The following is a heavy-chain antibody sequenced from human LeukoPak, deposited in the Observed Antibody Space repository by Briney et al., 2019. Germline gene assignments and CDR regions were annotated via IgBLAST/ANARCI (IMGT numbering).Heavy chain of an antibody. D-gene: IGHD4-17*01. CDR2: ISSSSSYI. Sequence: GGSLRLSCAASGFAFSSYSMNWVRQAPGKGLEWVSSISSSSSYIYYADSVKGRFTVSRDNAKNSLYLQMNSLRAEDTAVYYCALGDYGAPFDYWGQGTLVTVSS. CDR1: GFAFSSYS. V-gene: IGHV3-21*01. J-gene: IGHJ4*02. CDR3: ALGDYGAPFDY.